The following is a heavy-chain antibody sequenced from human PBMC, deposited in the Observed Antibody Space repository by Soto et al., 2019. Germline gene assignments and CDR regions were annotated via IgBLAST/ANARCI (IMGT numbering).Heavy chain of an antibody. CDR3: AKHYDNWDYYCGMDV. Sequence: QVQLVQSGAEVQKPGSSVKVSCKASGGTFSSYAISWVRQAPGQGLEWMGGIIPIFGTADYAQKFQGRVTITADESTRTAYMELRSLRSEDTAVYYCAKHYDNWDYYCGMDVWGQGTTVTVSS. D-gene: IGHD3-22*01. V-gene: IGHV1-69*12. J-gene: IGHJ6*02. CDR2: IIPIFGTA. CDR1: GGTFSSYA.